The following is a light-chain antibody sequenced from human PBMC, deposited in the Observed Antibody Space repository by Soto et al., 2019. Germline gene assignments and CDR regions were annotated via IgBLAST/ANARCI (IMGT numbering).Light chain of an antibody. CDR1: SSDVGGYNY. CDR2: EVS. Sequence: QSALTQPASVSGSPGQSITISCTGTSSDVGGYNYVSWYQQHPGKATKLMIYEVSNRPSGVSNRFSGSKSGNTDSLTISGLQAEDEADYYCSSYTSSSTLVVFGGGTQLTVL. J-gene: IGLJ2*01. V-gene: IGLV2-14*01. CDR3: SSYTSSSTLVV.